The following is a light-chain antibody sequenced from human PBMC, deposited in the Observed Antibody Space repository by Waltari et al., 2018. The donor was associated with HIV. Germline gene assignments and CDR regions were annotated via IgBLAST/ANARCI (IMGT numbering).Light chain of an antibody. CDR2: KAS. V-gene: IGKV1-5*03. J-gene: IGKJ1*01. CDR3: QQYNNYWT. CDR1: QSISNW. Sequence: EIQMPQSPSTLPASVGDRVTITGRASQSISNWLAWYQQKPGKAPKLLIYKASSLESGVPSRFSGSGSGTEFTLTISSLQPDDFATYYCQQYNNYWTFGQGTKVEIK.